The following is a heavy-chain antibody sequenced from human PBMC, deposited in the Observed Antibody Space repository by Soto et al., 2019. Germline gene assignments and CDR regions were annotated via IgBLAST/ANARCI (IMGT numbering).Heavy chain of an antibody. D-gene: IGHD1-1*01. Sequence: QLQLQESGPVLVEPSETLSLTCTVSGGSISSSPYYWAWIRQPPGKGLQWIGNIYYNGNTFYNPSLKRRVAISIDTSKNQFSLRLSSVTASDPAVYYCARHGPLTNNGNQLNCWGQGTLVTVSS. J-gene: IGHJ4*02. CDR2: IYYNGNT. CDR3: ARHGPLTNNGNQLNC. CDR1: GGSISSSPYY. V-gene: IGHV4-39*01.